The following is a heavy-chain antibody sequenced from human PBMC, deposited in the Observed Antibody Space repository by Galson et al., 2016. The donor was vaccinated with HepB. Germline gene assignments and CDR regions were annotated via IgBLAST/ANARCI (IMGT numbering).Heavy chain of an antibody. CDR1: GFSFSTSGVG. D-gene: IGHD3-3*01. CDR2: IYWDDDK. CDR3: AHRVLEAVPDCDFWSGYCSSNWFDT. V-gene: IGHV2-5*02. Sequence: PALVKPTQTLTLTCTFSGFSFSTSGVGVGWIRQPPGRALEWLALIYWDDDKRYSPSLKSRLTITKDTSKNQVVLTLTNMDPVDTATYYCAHRVLEAVPDCDFWSGYCSSNWFDTWGQGTLVTVSS. J-gene: IGHJ5*02.